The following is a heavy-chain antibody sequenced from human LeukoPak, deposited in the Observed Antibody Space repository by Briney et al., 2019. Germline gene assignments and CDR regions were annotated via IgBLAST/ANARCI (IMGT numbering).Heavy chain of an antibody. Sequence: GCLRLSCEASGLTFSSYAMSWVRQAPGKGLEWVSGNSSIGGITYYADCVKGRFTISRDNSKNTLYLQMSSLRAEDTAVYYCVKDISSWGRSGMDVWGQGTTV. CDR1: GLTFSSYA. D-gene: IGHD1-26*01. CDR3: VKDISSWGRSGMDV. J-gene: IGHJ6*02. V-gene: IGHV3-23*01. CDR2: NSSIGGIT.